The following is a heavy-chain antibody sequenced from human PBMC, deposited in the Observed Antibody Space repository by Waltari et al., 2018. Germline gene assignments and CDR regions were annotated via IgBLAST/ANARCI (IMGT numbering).Heavy chain of an antibody. CDR3: ASSSGWYYWYDY. J-gene: IGHJ4*02. Sequence: QVQLQESGPGLVKPSETLSLTCTVSGGSMSSHYWSWIRQPPGKGLEWIGFAFHSGSADYNPSLKSRVTISVDTSNRQFSLKLSSMTSADTAIYYCASSSGWYYWYDYWGQGT. CDR1: GGSMSSHY. D-gene: IGHD6-19*01. CDR2: AFHSGSA. V-gene: IGHV4-59*11.